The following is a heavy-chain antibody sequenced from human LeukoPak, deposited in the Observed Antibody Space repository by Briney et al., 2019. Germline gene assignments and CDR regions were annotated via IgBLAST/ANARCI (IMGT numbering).Heavy chain of an antibody. CDR2: IYYTGSA. CDR1: GVSISSFH. CDR3: ARDSRKGSSFDI. V-gene: IGHV4-59*01. Sequence: SETLSLTCTVSGVSISSFHWSWIRQSPGKGLEWIGFIYYTGSAYYNPSFKTRVTMSLDTSQSQFSLKLTSVTAADTAVYYCARDSRKGSSFDIWGQGTMVTVSS. J-gene: IGHJ3*02.